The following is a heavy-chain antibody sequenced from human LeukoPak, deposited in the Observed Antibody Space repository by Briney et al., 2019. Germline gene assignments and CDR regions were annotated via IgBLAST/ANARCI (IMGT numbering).Heavy chain of an antibody. CDR1: GYTFTSHY. Sequence: ASVTVSCKASGYTFTSHYMHWVRQAPGQGREWMGIINPSGCCTSYAQKFQDRVTITRDTSTSTVYMEPSSLRSEDTAVYYCARAIAARRGPQFDYWGQGTLVTVSS. J-gene: IGHJ4*02. CDR2: INPSGCCT. V-gene: IGHV1-46*01. CDR3: ARAIAARRGPQFDY. D-gene: IGHD6-6*01.